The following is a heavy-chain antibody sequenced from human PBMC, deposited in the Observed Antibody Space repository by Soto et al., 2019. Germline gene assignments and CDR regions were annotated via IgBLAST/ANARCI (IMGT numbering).Heavy chain of an antibody. CDR1: GGSISSSY. Sequence: PSETLSLTCTVSGGSISSSYWSWIRQSPGKGLEWIAYIYYSGTTNYNPSLENRVTISIDTSKNQFSLRLTSVTAADTAVYYCASSVVHQWLLHDAFEVWGRGTLVTVSS. CDR2: IYYSGTT. J-gene: IGHJ3*01. D-gene: IGHD6-19*01. V-gene: IGHV4-59*01. CDR3: ASSVVHQWLLHDAFEV.